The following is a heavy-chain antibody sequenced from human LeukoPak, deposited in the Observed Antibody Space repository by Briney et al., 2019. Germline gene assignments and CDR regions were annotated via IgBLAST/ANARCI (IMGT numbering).Heavy chain of an antibody. CDR3: AQDVSAGRKVGRDGARGNAFDI. CDR2: ISGSGGST. D-gene: IGHD5-24*01. Sequence: PGGSLRLSCAASGFTFSSYAMSWVRQAPGKGLEWVSAISGSGGSTYYADSVKGRFTISRDNSKNTLYLQMNSLSAEDTAVYYCAQDVSAGRKVGRDGARGNAFDIWGQGTLVTVSS. V-gene: IGHV3-23*01. J-gene: IGHJ3*02. CDR1: GFTFSSYA.